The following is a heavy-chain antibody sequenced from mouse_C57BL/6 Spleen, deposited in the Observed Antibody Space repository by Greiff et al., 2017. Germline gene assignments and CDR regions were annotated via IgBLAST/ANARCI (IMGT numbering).Heavy chain of an antibody. D-gene: IGHD3-2*02. CDR1: GFSLTSYG. CDR3: ARRGSSGYLDY. Sequence: VQGVESGRGLVAPSQSLSITCTVSGFSLTSYGVPWVRQPPGKGLEWLVVIWSDGSKTYNSALKSRLIISKDNSKRQVLLNMNSLQTDDTAMYYWARRGSSGYLDYWGQGTSVTVSS. CDR2: IWSDGSK. J-gene: IGHJ4*01. V-gene: IGHV2-6*03.